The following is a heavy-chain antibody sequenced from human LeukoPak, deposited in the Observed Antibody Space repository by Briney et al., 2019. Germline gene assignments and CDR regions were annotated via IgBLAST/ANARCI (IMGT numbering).Heavy chain of an antibody. V-gene: IGHV3-33*01. J-gene: IGHJ3*02. CDR1: GFTFSSYG. CDR2: IWYDGSNK. Sequence: GGSLRLSCAASGFTFSSYGMHWVRQAPGKGLEWVAVIWYDGSNKYYADSVKGRFTISRDNSKNTLYLQMNSLRAEDTAVYYCAREVTSERGDDAFDIWGQGTMVTVSS. D-gene: IGHD1-1*01. CDR3: AREVTSERGDDAFDI.